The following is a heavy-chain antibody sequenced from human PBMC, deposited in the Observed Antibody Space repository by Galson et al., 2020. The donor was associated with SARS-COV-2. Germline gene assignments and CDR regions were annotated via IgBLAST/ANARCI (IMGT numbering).Heavy chain of an antibody. Sequence: ETSETLSLTCAVYGESFSDYSWTWTRQPPGKGLEWIGEIYHSGRINYSPSLKSRLTISVDTSKNQFSLRLNSVTAADTGVYFCARGKIVVVPAPVLGLGPHYYYYTMDVWGRGTTVAVSS. CDR1: GESFSDYS. D-gene: IGHD2-2*01. V-gene: IGHV4-34*01. CDR3: ARGKIVVVPAPVLGLGPHYYYYTMDV. J-gene: IGHJ6*02. CDR2: IYHSGRI.